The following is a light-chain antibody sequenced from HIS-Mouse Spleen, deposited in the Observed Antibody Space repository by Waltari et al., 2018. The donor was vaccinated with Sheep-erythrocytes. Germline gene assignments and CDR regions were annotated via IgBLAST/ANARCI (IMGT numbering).Light chain of an antibody. CDR2: DVS. Sequence: QSALTQPASVSGSPGQSITISCTGTSSDVGSYNLVSWYQQHPGKAPKIMIYDVSKRPSGVPDRFSGSKSGNTASLTISGLQAEDEADYYCCSYAGSYNHVFATGTKVTVL. V-gene: IGLV2-23*02. CDR3: CSYAGSYNHV. J-gene: IGLJ1*01. CDR1: SSDVGSYNL.